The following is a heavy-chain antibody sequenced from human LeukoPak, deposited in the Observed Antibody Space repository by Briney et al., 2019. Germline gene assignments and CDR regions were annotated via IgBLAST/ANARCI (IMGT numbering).Heavy chain of an antibody. CDR3: TTRGSGSYTFDY. V-gene: IGHV3-30*04. CDR2: ISYDGSNK. D-gene: IGHD3-10*01. J-gene: IGHJ4*02. CDR1: GITLSSYA. Sequence: GRSLRLSCAASGITLSSYAMLWVRQAPGKGLEWVAVISYDGSNKYYADSVKGRFTISRDNSKNTLYLQMNSLRAEDTAVYYCTTRGSGSYTFDYWGQGTLVTVFS.